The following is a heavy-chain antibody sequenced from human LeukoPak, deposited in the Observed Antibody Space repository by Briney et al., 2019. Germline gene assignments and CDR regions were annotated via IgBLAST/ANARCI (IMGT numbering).Heavy chain of an antibody. CDR3: ARGASGEGY. CDR1: GVSISSGGHY. D-gene: IGHD3-16*01. Sequence: SQTLSLTCTVSGVSISSGGHYWGWVRQRPGNGLEWIVHIYYRGSTYYNPSLMSRVTISVDISKTPFSLNLSSVTAADTAVYYSARGASGEGYWGEGTLVT. CDR2: IYYRGST. J-gene: IGHJ4*02. V-gene: IGHV4-31*03.